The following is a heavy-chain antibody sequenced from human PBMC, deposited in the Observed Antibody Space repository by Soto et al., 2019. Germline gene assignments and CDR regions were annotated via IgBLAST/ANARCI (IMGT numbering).Heavy chain of an antibody. CDR2: IYHSGST. D-gene: IGHD6-6*01. CDR3: ARLTGYSSSYYYYYYGMDV. CDR1: GGSISSSNW. J-gene: IGHJ6*02. Sequence: SETLSLTCAVSGGSISSSNWWSWVRQPPGKGLEWIGEIYHSGSTNYNPSLKSRVTISVDKSKNQFSLELSSVTAADTAVYYCARLTGYSSSYYYYYYGMDVWGQGTTVTV. V-gene: IGHV4-4*02.